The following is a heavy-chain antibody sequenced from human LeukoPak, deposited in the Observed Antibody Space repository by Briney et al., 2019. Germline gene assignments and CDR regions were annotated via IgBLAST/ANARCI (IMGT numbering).Heavy chain of an antibody. CDR1: GGSISSGSFY. V-gene: IGHV4-61*02. Sequence: PSETLSLTCTVSGGSISSGSFYWSWIRQPAGKGLEWIGLIYTSGSTNYNPSLKSRVTISVDTSKKQFSLNLSSVTAADTAVYYCARSHGSSSPYYYYYYLDVWGKGTTVTVSS. CDR2: IYTSGST. CDR3: ARSHGSSSPYYYYYYLDV. J-gene: IGHJ6*03. D-gene: IGHD6-6*01.